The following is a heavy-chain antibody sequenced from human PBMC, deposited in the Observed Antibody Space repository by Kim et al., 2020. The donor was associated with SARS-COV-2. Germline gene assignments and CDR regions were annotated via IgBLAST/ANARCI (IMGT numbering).Heavy chain of an antibody. CDR2: ISWNSGSI. V-gene: IGHV3-9*01. CDR1: GFTFDDYA. J-gene: IGHJ6*02. D-gene: IGHD3-9*01. Sequence: GGSLRLSCAASGFTFDDYAMHWVRQAPGKGLEWVSGISWNSGSIGYADSVKGRFTISRDNAKNSLYLQMNSLRAEDTALYYCAKDLGIRGYYDILTGPGGPYYYGMDVWGQGTTVTVSS. CDR3: AKDLGIRGYYDILTGPGGPYYYGMDV.